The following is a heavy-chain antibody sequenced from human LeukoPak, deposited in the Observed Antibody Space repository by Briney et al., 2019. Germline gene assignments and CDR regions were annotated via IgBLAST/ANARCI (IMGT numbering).Heavy chain of an antibody. V-gene: IGHV3-53*01. Sequence: GGSLRLSCAVSGFTVSSNYMSWVRQAPGKGLEWVSVIYSGGTTYYADSVEGRFTISRDNSKNTLYLRMNSLRAEDTAVYYCGRYDSSGDYFDYWGQGTLVTVSS. CDR1: GFTVSSNY. CDR2: IYSGGTT. D-gene: IGHD3-22*01. J-gene: IGHJ4*02. CDR3: GRYDSSGDYFDY.